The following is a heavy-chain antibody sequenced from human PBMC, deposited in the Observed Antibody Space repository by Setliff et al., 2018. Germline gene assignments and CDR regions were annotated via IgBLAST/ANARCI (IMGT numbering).Heavy chain of an antibody. J-gene: IGHJ6*03. CDR2: IYTSGST. CDR3: AREQWLAPPGYYYMDV. Sequence: SETLSLTCTGSGGSISSYYWSWIRQPAGKGLEWIGRIYTSGSTNYNPSLKSRVTMSVDTSKNQFSLKLNSVTAADMAVYYCAREQWLAPPGYYYMDVWAKGTTVTVS. D-gene: IGHD6-19*01. CDR1: GGSISSYY. V-gene: IGHV4-4*07.